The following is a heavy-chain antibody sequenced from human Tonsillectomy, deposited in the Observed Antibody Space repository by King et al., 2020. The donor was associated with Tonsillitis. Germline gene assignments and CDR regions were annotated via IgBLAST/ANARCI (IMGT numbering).Heavy chain of an antibody. J-gene: IGHJ4*02. CDR3: STVLHYCSVGRCYVGPIDY. D-gene: IGHD2-15*01. CDR1: GFTFSSSW. V-gene: IGHV3-7*01. CDR2: MKQDGSEK. Sequence: VQLVESGGGLVQPGGSLRLSCAASGFTFSSSWMTWVRQSPGKGLEWVANMKQDGSEKYYVDSVKGRFTISRDNAKNSLYLQMNSLRAEETAWYYCSTVLHYCSVGRCYVGPIDYWGQGTLVTVSS.